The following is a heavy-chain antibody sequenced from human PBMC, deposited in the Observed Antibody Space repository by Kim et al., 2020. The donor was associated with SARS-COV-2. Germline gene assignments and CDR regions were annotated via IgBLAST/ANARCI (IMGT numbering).Heavy chain of an antibody. CDR3: ATASIVVVVAATPYFDY. CDR1: GYTLTELS. Sequence: ASVKVSCKVSGYTLTELSMHWVRQAPGKGLEWMGGFDPEDGETIYAQKFQGRVTMTEDTSTDTAYMELSSLRSEDTAVYYCATASIVVVVAATPYFDYWGQGTLVTVSS. CDR2: FDPEDGET. V-gene: IGHV1-24*01. J-gene: IGHJ4*02. D-gene: IGHD2-15*01.